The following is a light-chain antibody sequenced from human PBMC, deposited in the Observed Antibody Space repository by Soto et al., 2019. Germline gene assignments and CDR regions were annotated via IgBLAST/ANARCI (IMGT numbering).Light chain of an antibody. CDR3: QQYQTYST. J-gene: IGKJ5*01. CDR1: QSISSY. Sequence: DIQMTQSPSSLSASVGDRVTITCRASQSISSYLNWYQQKPGKAPKLLIYAASSLQSGVPSRFSGSGSGTEFTLTISSLQPGDFATYFCQQYQTYSTFGQGTRLEIK. V-gene: IGKV1-39*01. CDR2: AAS.